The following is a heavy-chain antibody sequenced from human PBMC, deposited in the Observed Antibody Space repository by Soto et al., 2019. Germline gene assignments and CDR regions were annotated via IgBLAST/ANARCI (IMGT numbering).Heavy chain of an antibody. CDR3: ARDASPSGSRPWYGGNSGSQRRMDV. J-gene: IGHJ6*02. Sequence: SETLSLTCTVSGGSISSGGYYWSWIRQHPGKGLEWIGYIYYSGSTYYNPSLKSRVTISVDTSKNQFSLKLSSVTAADTAVYYCARDASPSGSRPWYGGNSGSQRRMDVWGQGTTVTVSS. CDR1: GGSISSGGYY. V-gene: IGHV4-31*03. D-gene: IGHD2-21*02. CDR2: IYYSGST.